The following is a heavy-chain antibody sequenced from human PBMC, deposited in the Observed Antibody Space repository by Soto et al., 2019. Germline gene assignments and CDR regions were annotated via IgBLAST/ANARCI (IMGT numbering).Heavy chain of an antibody. CDR1: GGTFSSYA. V-gene: IGHV1-69*13. J-gene: IGHJ5*02. CDR2: IIPIFGTA. Sequence: ASVKVSCKASGGTFSSYAISWVRQAPGQGLEWMGGIIPIFGTANYAQKFQGRVTITADESTSTAYMELSSLRSEDTAVYYCARSVHYDSSGYYLLYWFDPWGQGTLVTVSS. CDR3: ARSVHYDSSGYYLLYWFDP. D-gene: IGHD3-22*01.